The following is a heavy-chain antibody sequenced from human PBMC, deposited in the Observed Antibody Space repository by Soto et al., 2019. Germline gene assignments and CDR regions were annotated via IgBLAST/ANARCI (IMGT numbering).Heavy chain of an antibody. V-gene: IGHV3-30-3*01. CDR3: ARDREVLTPEYFRY. D-gene: IGHD1-20*01. CDR2: ISYHGSNK. CDR1: GFTFSTYA. J-gene: IGHJ1*01. Sequence: PGGSLRLSCAASGFTFSTYAMHWVRQAPGKGLEWVAFISYHGSNKYYADSVKGRFTISRDNSKNTLYLQMNSLRAEDTAVYYCARDREVLTPEYFRYWGQGTLVTVSS.